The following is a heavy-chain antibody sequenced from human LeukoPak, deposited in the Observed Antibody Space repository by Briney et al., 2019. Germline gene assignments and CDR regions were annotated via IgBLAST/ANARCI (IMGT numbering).Heavy chain of an antibody. J-gene: IGHJ4*02. CDR1: GFTFSSYS. CDR3: ARDPPIWRLRLGELSS. CDR2: ISSSSSYI. V-gene: IGHV3-21*01. D-gene: IGHD3-16*02. Sequence: PGGSLRLSCAASGFTFSSYSMTWVRQAPVKGLEWVSSISSSSSYIYYADSVKGRFTISRDNAKNSLYLQMNSLRAEDTAVYYCARDPPIWRLRLGELSSWGQGTLVTVSS.